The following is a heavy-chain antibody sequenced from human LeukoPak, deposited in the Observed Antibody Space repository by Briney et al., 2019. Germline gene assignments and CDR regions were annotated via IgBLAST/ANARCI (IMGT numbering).Heavy chain of an antibody. D-gene: IGHD2-15*01. Sequence: PGGSLRLSCAASGFTFSSYAMHWVRQAPGKGLEYVSAISSNGGSTYYANSVKGRFTISRDNSKNTLYLQMNSLRAEDTAVYYCDSYFVPVAGCSGGSCYSSYWGQGTLVTVSS. V-gene: IGHV3-64*01. CDR3: DSYFVPVAGCSGGSCYSSY. J-gene: IGHJ4*02. CDR1: GFTFSSYA. CDR2: ISSNGGST.